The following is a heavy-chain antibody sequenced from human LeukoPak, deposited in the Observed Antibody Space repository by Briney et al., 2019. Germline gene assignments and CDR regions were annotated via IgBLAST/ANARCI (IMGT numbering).Heavy chain of an antibody. CDR3: ARESLGTAAVDWFDP. Sequence: PGGSLRLSCAASGFTFSSYWMSWVRQAPGKGLEWVANIKQDGSEKYYVDSVKGRFTISRDNAKNSLYLQMNSLRAEDTAVYYCARESLGTAAVDWFDPWGQGTLVTVSS. J-gene: IGHJ5*02. D-gene: IGHD7-27*01. V-gene: IGHV3-7*01. CDR1: GFTFSSYW. CDR2: IKQDGSEK.